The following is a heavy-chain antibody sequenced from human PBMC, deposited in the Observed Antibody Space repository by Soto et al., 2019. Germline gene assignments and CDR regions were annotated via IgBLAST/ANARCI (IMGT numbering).Heavy chain of an antibody. V-gene: IGHV3-23*01. CDR2: ISGSGGST. CDR3: ARLVSSVGDAFEI. Sequence: GGSLRLSCAASGFTFSSYAMSWVRQAPGKGLEWVSAISGSGGSTYYADSVKGRFTISRDNAKNSLYLQMNSLRAEDTAVYYCARLVSSVGDAFEIWGQGTMVTVSS. D-gene: IGHD1-26*01. CDR1: GFTFSSYA. J-gene: IGHJ3*02.